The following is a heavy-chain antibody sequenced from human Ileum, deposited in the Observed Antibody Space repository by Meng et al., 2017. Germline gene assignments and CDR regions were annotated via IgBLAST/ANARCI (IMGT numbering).Heavy chain of an antibody. CDR2: IXHSGST. CDR1: GGSFSCYY. CDR3: ARDNSSSSMD. J-gene: IGHJ4*02. Sequence: QVQLQQCGAGVLKPSETLSLTCAVYGGSFSCYYWSWIRQPPGKGLEWIGEIXHSGSTNYNPSLKSRVTISVDKSKNQFSLKLSSVTAADTAVYYCARDNSSSSMDWGQGTLVTVSS. V-gene: IGHV4-34*01. D-gene: IGHD6-6*01.